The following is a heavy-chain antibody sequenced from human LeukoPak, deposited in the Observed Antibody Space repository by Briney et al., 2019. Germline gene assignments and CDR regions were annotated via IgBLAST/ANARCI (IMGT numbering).Heavy chain of an antibody. J-gene: IGHJ4*02. Sequence: SETLSLTCTVSGGSISSSSYYWGWIRQPPGKGLEWIGSIYYSGNTYYNPSLKSRVTISVDTSENHFYLKLNSVTAADTAVYYCARRAHYYDSSGYRDPVDYWGQGTLVTVSS. D-gene: IGHD3-22*01. CDR3: ARRAHYYDSSGYRDPVDY. CDR2: IYYSGNT. CDR1: GGSISSSSYY. V-gene: IGHV4-39*07.